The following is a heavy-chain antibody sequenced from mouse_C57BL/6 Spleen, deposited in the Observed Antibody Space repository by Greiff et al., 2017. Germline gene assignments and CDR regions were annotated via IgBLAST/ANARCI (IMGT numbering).Heavy chain of an antibody. V-gene: IGHV1-69*01. CDR1: GYTFTSYW. J-gene: IGHJ1*03. CDR2: IDPSDSYT. D-gene: IGHD1-1*01. Sequence: QVQLQQPGAELVMPGASVKLSCKASGYTFTSYWMHWVKQRPGQGLEWIGEIDPSDSYTNYNQKFKGKSTLTVDKSSSTAYMQLSSLTSEDSAVYYCARPYCGSPYWYFGVWGTGTTVSASS. CDR3: ARPYCGSPYWYFGV.